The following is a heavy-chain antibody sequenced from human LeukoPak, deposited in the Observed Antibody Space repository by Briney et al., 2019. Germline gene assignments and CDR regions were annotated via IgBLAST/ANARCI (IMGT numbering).Heavy chain of an antibody. CDR1: GYTFTTYY. CDR3: ARDGHDYGDRYFDY. CDR2: IDPSGGST. V-gene: IGHV1-46*01. D-gene: IGHD4-17*01. Sequence: ASVKVSCKASGYTFTTYYMHWVRQAPGQGLDWMGIIDPSGGSTNYAQKFQGRVTMTRDTSTSTVYMELSSLRSEDTAVYYCARDGHDYGDRYFDYWGQGTLVTVSS. J-gene: IGHJ4*02.